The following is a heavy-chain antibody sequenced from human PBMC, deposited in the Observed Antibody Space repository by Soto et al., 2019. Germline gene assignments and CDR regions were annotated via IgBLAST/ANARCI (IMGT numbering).Heavy chain of an antibody. V-gene: IGHV1-8*01. J-gene: IGHJ6*03. CDR2: MNPNSGNT. CDR1: GYTFTSYD. Sequence: ASVKVSCKASGYTFTSYDINWVRQATGQGLEWMGWMNPNSGNTGYAQKFQGRVTTTRDTSISTAYMELSSLRSEDTAVYYCARGPYYDILTGYYWPDYYYIDVWGKGTTVTVSS. D-gene: IGHD3-9*01. CDR3: ARGPYYDILTGYYWPDYYYIDV.